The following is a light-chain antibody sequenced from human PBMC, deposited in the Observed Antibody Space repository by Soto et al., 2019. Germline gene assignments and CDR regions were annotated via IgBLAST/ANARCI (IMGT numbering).Light chain of an antibody. V-gene: IGLV2-14*01. Sequence: QSVLTQPASVSGSPGQSITISCTGTSSDVGGYNYVSWYQQHPAKVPKLMIYHVSNRPSGVSDRFSGSKSGNTASLTISGLQAEDEGDYYCYSYTTSSTHVFGTGTKVTVL. CDR1: SSDVGGYNY. CDR3: YSYTTSSTHV. CDR2: HVS. J-gene: IGLJ1*01.